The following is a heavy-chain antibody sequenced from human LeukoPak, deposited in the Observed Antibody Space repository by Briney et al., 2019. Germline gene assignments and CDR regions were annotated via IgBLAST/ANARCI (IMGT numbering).Heavy chain of an antibody. V-gene: IGHV3-23*01. CDR2: ISGSGGST. D-gene: IGHD3-10*01. CDR3: ANPLLWFGYLGFDY. CDR1: GFTFSSYA. Sequence: GGSLRLSCAASGFTFSSYAMSWVRQAPGKGLEWVSAISGSGGSTYYADSVKGRFTISRDNSKNTLYLQMNSLRAEDTAVYYCANPLLWFGYLGFDYWGQGTLVTVSS. J-gene: IGHJ4*02.